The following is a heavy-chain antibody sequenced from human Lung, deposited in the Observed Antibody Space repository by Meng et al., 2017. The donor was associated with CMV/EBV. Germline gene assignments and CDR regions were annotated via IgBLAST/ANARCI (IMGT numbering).Heavy chain of an antibody. CDR1: GGTFSSYT. J-gene: IGHJ6*02. V-gene: IGHV1-69*02. CDR3: ARVGRNFYGMDV. Sequence: SVKVSCKASGGTFSSYTISWVRQAPGQGLEWMGRIIPILGIANYAQKFQGRVTITADKSTSTAYMELSSLRSEDTAVYYCARVGRNFYGMDVWGQGTTVTGSS. D-gene: IGHD1-14*01. CDR2: IIPILGIA.